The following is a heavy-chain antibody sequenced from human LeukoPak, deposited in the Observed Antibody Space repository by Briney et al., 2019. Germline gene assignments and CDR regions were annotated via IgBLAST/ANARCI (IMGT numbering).Heavy chain of an antibody. V-gene: IGHV4-30-2*01. D-gene: IGHD2-21*01. CDR2: IPHSAIT. CDR3: ARGVYCGGDCYSGTDY. Sequence: PSETLSLTCTVSGGSISSGPYYWTWIRQPPGKGLEWIGYIPHSAITYYNPSLRSRVTMSMDTSKSQFSLKLSSVTAADTAVYYCARGVYCGGDCYSGTDYWGQGTLVTVSS. J-gene: IGHJ4*02. CDR1: GGSISSGPYY.